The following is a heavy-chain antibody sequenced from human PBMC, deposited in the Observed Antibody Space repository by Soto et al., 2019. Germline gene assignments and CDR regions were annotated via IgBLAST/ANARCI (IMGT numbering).Heavy chain of an antibody. CDR2: ISAYNGNT. CDR1: GYTFTSYG. Sequence: ASVKVSCKASGYTFTSYGISWVRQAPGQGLEWMGWISAYNGNTNYAQKLQGRVTMTTDTSTSTAYMELRSLRSEDTAVYYCATSPIWWFGKTEAFDIWGQGTRVTVSS. V-gene: IGHV1-18*04. J-gene: IGHJ3*02. D-gene: IGHD3-10*01. CDR3: ATSPIWWFGKTEAFDI.